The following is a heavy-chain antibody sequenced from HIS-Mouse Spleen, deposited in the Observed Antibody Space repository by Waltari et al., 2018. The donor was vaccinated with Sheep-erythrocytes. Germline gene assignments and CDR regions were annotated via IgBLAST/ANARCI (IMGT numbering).Heavy chain of an antibody. CDR1: GDTFTSYD. D-gene: IGHD6-13*01. Sequence: QVQLVQSGAEAKKPGASVKVYCKASGDTFTSYDSNWVRQATGQGLEWMGWMNPNSGNTGYAQKFQGRVTMTRNTSISTAYMELSSLRSEDTAVYYCARGIAAAGTDWFDPWGQGTLVTVSS. CDR2: MNPNSGNT. V-gene: IGHV1-8*01. CDR3: ARGIAAAGTDWFDP. J-gene: IGHJ5*02.